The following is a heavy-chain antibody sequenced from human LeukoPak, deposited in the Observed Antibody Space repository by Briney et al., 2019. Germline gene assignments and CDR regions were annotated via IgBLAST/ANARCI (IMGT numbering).Heavy chain of an antibody. CDR3: ARGVELAKPDPGFDP. D-gene: IGHD1-26*01. CDR2: ISSSGSTI. J-gene: IGHJ5*02. Sequence: GGSLRLSWAASGFTFSDYYMSWIRQAPGKGLEWVSYISSSGSTIYYADSVKGRFTISRDNAKNSLYLQMNSLRAEDTAVYYCARGVELAKPDPGFDPWGQGTLVTVSS. CDR1: GFTFSDYY. V-gene: IGHV3-11*01.